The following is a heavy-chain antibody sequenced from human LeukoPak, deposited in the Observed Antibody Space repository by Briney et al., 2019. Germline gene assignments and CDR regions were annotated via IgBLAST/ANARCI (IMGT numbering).Heavy chain of an antibody. D-gene: IGHD1-14*01. V-gene: IGHV3-23*01. CDR3: AKRKVEGFSWFDP. CDR2: ISGSGGST. Sequence: GGSLRLPCAASGFTFSSYAMSWVRQAPGKGLEWVSAISGSGGSTYYADSVKGRFTISRDSSKNTLYLQMNSLRAEDTAAYYCAKRKVEGFSWFDPWGQGTLVTVSS. J-gene: IGHJ5*02. CDR1: GFTFSSYA.